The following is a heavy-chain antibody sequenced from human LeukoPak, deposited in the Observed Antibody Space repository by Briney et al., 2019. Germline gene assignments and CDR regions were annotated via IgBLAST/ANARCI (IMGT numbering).Heavy chain of an antibody. CDR2: IYTSGST. V-gene: IGHV4-61*02. Sequence: SETLSLTCTVSGGSISSGSYYWSWIRQPAGKGLEWIGRIYTSGSTNYNPSLESRVTISVDTSKNQFSLKLSSVIAADTAVYYCATTLEMATTRQDYWGQGTLVTVSS. D-gene: IGHD5-24*01. J-gene: IGHJ4*02. CDR3: ATTLEMATTRQDY. CDR1: GGSISSGSYY.